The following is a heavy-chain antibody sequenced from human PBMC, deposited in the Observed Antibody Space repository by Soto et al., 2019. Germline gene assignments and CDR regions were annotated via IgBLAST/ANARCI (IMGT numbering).Heavy chain of an antibody. Sequence: EEQLVESGGGLVQPGGSLRLSCVASGFILSGYDMHWVRQATGEGLEWVSAIGTDGDPYYSGSVKGRFTISRGNAENSVYIQMKSLRAGATAVYYCARAGYDSSGYYFYAMDVWGPGTTVTVSS. CDR3: ARAGYDSSGYYFYAMDV. V-gene: IGHV3-13*05. CDR2: IGTDGDP. CDR1: GFILSGYD. J-gene: IGHJ6*02. D-gene: IGHD3-22*01.